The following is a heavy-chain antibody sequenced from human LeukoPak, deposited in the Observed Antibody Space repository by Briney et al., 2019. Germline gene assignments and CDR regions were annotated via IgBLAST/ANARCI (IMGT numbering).Heavy chain of an antibody. CDR1: GGSISSYY. D-gene: IGHD6-19*01. V-gene: IGHV4-59*08. CDR2: IYYSGST. CDR3: ARHTLPGIAVAGFDY. J-gene: IGHJ4*02. Sequence: SETLSLTCTVSGGSISSYYWSWIRQPPGKGLEWIGYIYYSGSTNYNPSLKSRVTMSVDTSKNQFSLKLSSVTAADTAVYYCARHTLPGIAVAGFDYWGQGTLVTVSS.